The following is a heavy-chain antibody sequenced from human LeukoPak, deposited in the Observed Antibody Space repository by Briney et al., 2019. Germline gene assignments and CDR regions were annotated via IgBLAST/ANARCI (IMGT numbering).Heavy chain of an antibody. V-gene: IGHV4-4*07. CDR1: GGSISSYY. CDR2: IYTSGST. D-gene: IGHD4-17*01. Sequence: SETLSLTCTVSGGSISSYYWSWIRQPAGKGLEWIGRIYTSGSTNYNPSHKSRVTMSVDTSKNQFSLKLSSVTAADTAAYYCARDRSTRYGAWIDYWGQGTLVTVSS. CDR3: ARDRSTRYGAWIDY. J-gene: IGHJ4*02.